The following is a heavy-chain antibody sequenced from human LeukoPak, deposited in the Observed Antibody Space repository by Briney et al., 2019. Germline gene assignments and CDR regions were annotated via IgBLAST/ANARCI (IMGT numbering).Heavy chain of an antibody. Sequence: SETLSLTCTVSGGSISSYYWSWIRQPAGKGLEWIGRIYTSGSTNYNPSLKSRVTMSVDTSKNQFSLKLSSVTAADTAVYYCARGISSGWYCAFDIWGQGTMVTVSS. D-gene: IGHD6-19*01. CDR1: GGSISSYY. CDR2: IYTSGST. CDR3: ARGISSGWYCAFDI. J-gene: IGHJ3*02. V-gene: IGHV4-4*07.